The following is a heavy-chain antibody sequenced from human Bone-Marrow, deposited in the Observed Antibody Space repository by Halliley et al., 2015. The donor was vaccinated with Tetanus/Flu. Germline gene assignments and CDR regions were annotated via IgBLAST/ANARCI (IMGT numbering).Heavy chain of an antibody. J-gene: IGHJ4*02. D-gene: IGHD1-1*01. V-gene: IGHV1-46*01. CDR2: LNPSGDYV. Sequence: APGQGLEWVGILNPSGDYVSYAQRFQGRVTITRNTSATTVYMKLSGLRSEGTAVYYCAIGSFDYWGQGTLVSVPS. CDR3: AIGSFDY.